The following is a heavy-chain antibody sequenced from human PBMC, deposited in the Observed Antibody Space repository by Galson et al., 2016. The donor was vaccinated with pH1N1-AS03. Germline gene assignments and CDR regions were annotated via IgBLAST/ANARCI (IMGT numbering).Heavy chain of an antibody. J-gene: IGHJ6*02. CDR1: GFSLSDYY. CDR2: ISFTSDYR. Sequence: SLRLSCAASGFSLSDYYMTWIRQAPGKGLEWVAYISFTSDYRHYADSVKGRFTISGDNAKDSLYLQMDGLRVEDTAVCYCARARGGEDAWSQDVWGQGTTVTVSS. CDR3: ARARGGEDAWSQDV. D-gene: IGHD2-21*01. V-gene: IGHV3-11*03.